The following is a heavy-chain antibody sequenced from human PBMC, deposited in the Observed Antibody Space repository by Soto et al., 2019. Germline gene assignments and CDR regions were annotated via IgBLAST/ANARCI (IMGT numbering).Heavy chain of an antibody. V-gene: IGHV1-69*13. CDR1: GGTFSSYA. CDR3: ARDNRGVQADYYYYGMDF. CDR2: IIPIFGTA. Sequence: SVKVSCKASGGTFSSYAIGWVRQAPGQGLEWMGGIIPIFGTANYAQKLQGRVTITADESTSTAYMELSSLRSEDTAVYYCARDNRGVQADYYYYGMDFWGQGTTVTVSS. D-gene: IGHD3-10*01. J-gene: IGHJ6*02.